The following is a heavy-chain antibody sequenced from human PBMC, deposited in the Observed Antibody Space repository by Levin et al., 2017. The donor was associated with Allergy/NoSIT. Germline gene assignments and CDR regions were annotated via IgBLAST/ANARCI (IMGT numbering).Heavy chain of an antibody. CDR2: VSGSGGST. CDR1: GFTFSSYA. Sequence: GESLKISCVASGFTFSSYALSWVRQAPGRGPEWVSTVSGSGGSTYYTDSVKGRFTISRDNSKNTLYLQMSTLRVDDTAVYYCAKSRSWYEGCFDPWGQGTLVTVSS. D-gene: IGHD6-13*01. V-gene: IGHV3-23*01. J-gene: IGHJ5*02. CDR3: AKSRSWYEGCFDP.